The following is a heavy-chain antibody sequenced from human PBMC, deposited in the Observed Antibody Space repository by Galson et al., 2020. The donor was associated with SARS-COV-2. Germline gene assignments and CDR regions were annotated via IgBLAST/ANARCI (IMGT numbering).Heavy chain of an antibody. Sequence: GGSLRLSCSASGFTFSDFAMHWVRQAPGKGLEYGSAISSNGGTSFYADSVNGRFTMSRDNAKNTFYLQMTGLRVEDTAFYYCLSFSSTRDNYWGQGTLVTVTS. V-gene: IGHV3-64D*09. CDR3: LSFSSTRDNY. CDR1: GFTFSDFA. CDR2: ISSNGGTS. D-gene: IGHD6-13*01. J-gene: IGHJ4*02.